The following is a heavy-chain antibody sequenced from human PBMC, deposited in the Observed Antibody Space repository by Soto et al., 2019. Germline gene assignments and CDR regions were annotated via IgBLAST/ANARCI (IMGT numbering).Heavy chain of an antibody. D-gene: IGHD4-17*01. V-gene: IGHV3-23*01. J-gene: IGHJ6*02. CDR1: GITFTTYP. CDR2: IGSNGADK. Sequence: GGSLRLSCAPSGITFTTYPMSWVRRAPGKGPGWVSTIGSNGADKQYADFVKGRFTVSRDSSKSTLSLQMNSLRAEDTAVYYCAADYLRHNSLNGYYYSYGMDVWGQGTTVTVSS. CDR3: AADYLRHNSLNGYYYSYGMDV.